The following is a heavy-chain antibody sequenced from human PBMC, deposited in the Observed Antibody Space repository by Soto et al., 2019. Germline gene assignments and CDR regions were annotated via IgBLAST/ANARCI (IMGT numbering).Heavy chain of an antibody. Sequence: GASVKVSCKVSGYTLTELSMHWVRQAPGKGLEWMGGFDPEDGETIYAQKFQGRVTMTEDTSTDTAYMELSSLRSEDTAVYYCATVLDSSSSLGAYDYWGQGTLVTGSS. CDR1: GYTLTELS. CDR2: FDPEDGET. V-gene: IGHV1-24*01. D-gene: IGHD6-6*01. CDR3: ATVLDSSSSLGAYDY. J-gene: IGHJ4*02.